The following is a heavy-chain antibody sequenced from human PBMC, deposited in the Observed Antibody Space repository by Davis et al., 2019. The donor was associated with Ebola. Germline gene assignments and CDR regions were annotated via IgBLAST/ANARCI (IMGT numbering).Heavy chain of an antibody. Sequence: ASVKVSCKASGYTFTGYYMHWVRQAPGQGLEWMGWINPNSGGTNYAQKFQGWVTMTRDTSISTAYMELSRLRSDDTAVYYCARGSGIAAADLFFQYYYYGMDVWGQGTTVTVSS. CDR2: INPNSGGT. J-gene: IGHJ6*02. V-gene: IGHV1-2*04. CDR1: GYTFTGYY. D-gene: IGHD6-13*01. CDR3: ARGSGIAAADLFFQYYYYGMDV.